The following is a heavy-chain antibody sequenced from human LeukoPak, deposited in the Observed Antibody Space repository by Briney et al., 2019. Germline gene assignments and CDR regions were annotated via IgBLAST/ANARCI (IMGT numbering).Heavy chain of an antibody. CDR1: GASISSNY. D-gene: IGHD4-23*01. J-gene: IGHJ4*02. V-gene: IGHV4-59*01. CDR3: ARGTGTVVDY. Sequence: SETLSLTCSVSGASISSNYWSWIRQPPGKGLEWIGHIYYSGSTNYNPSLKSRVTISVDPSKNQFSLKVSSVTAADTAVYYCARGTGTVVDYWGQGTLVTVSS. CDR2: IYYSGST.